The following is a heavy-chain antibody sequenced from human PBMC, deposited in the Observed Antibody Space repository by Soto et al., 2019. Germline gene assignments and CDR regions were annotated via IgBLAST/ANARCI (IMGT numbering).Heavy chain of an antibody. V-gene: IGHV3-64*01. J-gene: IGHJ4*02. CDR2: ISSDGTIT. D-gene: IGHD3-3*01. CDR1: GFTFNRYA. CDR3: ARDNFDFSLDY. Sequence: GGSLRLSCAASGFTFNRYAIHWVRQAPGRGLEYISAISSDGTITSYANSVKGRFSVSRDNSKNTVNLQMGSLRDEDMAVYYCARDNFDFSLDYWGQGTLVTVSS.